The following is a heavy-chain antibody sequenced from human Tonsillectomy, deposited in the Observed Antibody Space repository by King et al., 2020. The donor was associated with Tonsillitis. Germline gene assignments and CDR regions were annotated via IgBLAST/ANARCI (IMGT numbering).Heavy chain of an antibody. Sequence: VQLVESGPEVTKPGASVKVSCKASGYTFTDYYIHWVRQSPGQGLEWMGWINPDSGDTNYAQKFQGRVIMTRDTSIITAYMELSSLRSDDTAVYYCARSAKYSSSWYYFWGQGALVPVSS. CDR2: INPDSGDT. D-gene: IGHD6-13*01. CDR1: GYTFTDYY. CDR3: ARSAKYSSSWYYF. J-gene: IGHJ4*02. V-gene: IGHV1-2*02.